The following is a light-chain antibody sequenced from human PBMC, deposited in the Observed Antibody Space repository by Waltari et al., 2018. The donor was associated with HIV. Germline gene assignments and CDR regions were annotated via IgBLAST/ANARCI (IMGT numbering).Light chain of an antibody. V-gene: IGKV3-11*01. CDR3: QQGSGWPPAFS. Sequence: EVTLTQSPATLSLSPGESATLSCRASQSISGAVAWYQQKPGQAPRLLIYDASRRYTGIPARFRGSGSGTDFTLTISSLEPEDFGIYYCQQGSGWPPAFSFGGGTRVDIK. CDR1: QSISGA. J-gene: IGKJ4*01. CDR2: DAS.